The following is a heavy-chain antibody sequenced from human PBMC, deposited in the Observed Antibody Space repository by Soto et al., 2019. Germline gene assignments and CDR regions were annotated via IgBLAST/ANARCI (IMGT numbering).Heavy chain of an antibody. Sequence: VGSLRLSCAASGFTVSNNYMSWVRQAPGKGLEWVSVIYTGGSTFYADSVKGRFTISRDNSKNTLYLQMNSLRAEDTAVYYCARDNFDYWGQGTQVNVSS. J-gene: IGHJ4*02. CDR2: IYTGGST. V-gene: IGHV3-53*01. CDR3: ARDNFDY. CDR1: GFTVSNNY.